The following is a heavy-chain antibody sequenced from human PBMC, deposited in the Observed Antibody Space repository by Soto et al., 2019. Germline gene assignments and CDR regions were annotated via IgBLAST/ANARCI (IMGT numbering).Heavy chain of an antibody. CDR2: IYYSGST. V-gene: IGHV4-39*01. Sequence: SETLSLTCTVSGGSISSYYWGWIRQPPGKGLEWIGSIYYSGSTYYNPSLKSRVTISVDTSKNQFSLKLSSVTAADTAVYYCARPYTVTGARYYYYYYMDVWGKGTTVTVSS. CDR3: ARPYTVTGARYYYYYYMDV. CDR1: GGSISSYY. J-gene: IGHJ6*03. D-gene: IGHD4-17*01.